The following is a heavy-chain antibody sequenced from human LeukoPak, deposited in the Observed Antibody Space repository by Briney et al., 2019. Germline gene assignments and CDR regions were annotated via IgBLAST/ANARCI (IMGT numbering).Heavy chain of an antibody. CDR1: GFTFSNYA. V-gene: IGHV3-23*01. J-gene: IGHJ4*02. Sequence: PGGSLRLSCAASGFTFSNYAMSWVRQAPGQGLEWVSSVSDSNGSTYYADSVKGRFTISRDNSKNRLYLQMNSLRAEDTAVYYCAKSAHGQWLPFDYWGQGTLVTVSS. D-gene: IGHD6-19*01. CDR3: AKSAHGQWLPFDY. CDR2: VSDSNGST.